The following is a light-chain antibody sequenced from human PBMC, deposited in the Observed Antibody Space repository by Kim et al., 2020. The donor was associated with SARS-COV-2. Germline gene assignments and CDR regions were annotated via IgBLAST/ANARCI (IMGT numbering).Light chain of an antibody. J-gene: IGKJ3*01. CDR3: QQFNSYPPFT. CDR1: QGINTA. Sequence: AIQLTQSPSSLSASVGDRVTIACRASQGINTALAWYQQKPGKAPKLLIYDASSLESGVPSRFSGSGSGTDFTLTIRSLQPEDFATYYCQQFNSYPPFTFGPGTKVDIK. V-gene: IGKV1-13*02. CDR2: DAS.